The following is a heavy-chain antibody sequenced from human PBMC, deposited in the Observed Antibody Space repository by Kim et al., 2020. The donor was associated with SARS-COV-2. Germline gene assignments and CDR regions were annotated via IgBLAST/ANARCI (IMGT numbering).Heavy chain of an antibody. CDR3: ARAYYEGYSSGWGRGIIDY. J-gene: IGHJ4*02. CDR2: ISYDGSNK. D-gene: IGHD6-19*01. CDR1: GFTFSSYA. Sequence: GGSLRLSCAASGFTFSSYAMHWVRQAPGKGLEWVAVISYDGSNKYYADSVKGRFTISRDNSKNTLYLQMNSLRAEDTAVYYCARAYYEGYSSGWGRGIIDYWGQGTLVTVSS. V-gene: IGHV3-30*04.